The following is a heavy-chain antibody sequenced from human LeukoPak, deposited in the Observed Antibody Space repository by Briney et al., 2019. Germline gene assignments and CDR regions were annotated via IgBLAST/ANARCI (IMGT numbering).Heavy chain of an antibody. D-gene: IGHD3-22*01. J-gene: IGHJ4*02. CDR2: ISGSGGST. Sequence: GGSLRLSCAASGFTFSNYAMSWVRQAPGKGLEWVSAISGSGGSTYYADSVKGRFTFSRDNSKNTLYLQMNSLRAEDTVVYYCARHYDSSGYYYLDYWGQGTLVTVSS. V-gene: IGHV3-23*01. CDR3: ARHYDSSGYYYLDY. CDR1: GFTFSNYA.